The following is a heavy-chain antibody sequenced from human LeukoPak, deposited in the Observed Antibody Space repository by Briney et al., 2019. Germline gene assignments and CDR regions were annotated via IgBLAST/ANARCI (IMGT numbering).Heavy chain of an antibody. CDR3: ARSMQGNGDIVVVPAAISAPRALDI. Sequence: ASVKVSCKVSGYTLTELSMHWVRQAPGKGLEWMGIINPSGGSTSYAQKFQGRVTMTRDTSTSTLYMELSSLRSEDTAVYYCARSMQGNGDIVVVPAAISAPRALDIWGQGTMVTVSS. V-gene: IGHV1-46*01. J-gene: IGHJ3*02. CDR2: INPSGGST. CDR1: GYTLTELS. D-gene: IGHD2-2*02.